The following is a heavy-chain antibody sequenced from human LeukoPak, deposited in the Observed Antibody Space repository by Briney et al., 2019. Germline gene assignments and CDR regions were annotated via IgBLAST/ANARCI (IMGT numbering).Heavy chain of an antibody. CDR3: ARDADGYED. D-gene: IGHD5-18*01. V-gene: IGHV3-7*01. Sequence: GGSLRLSCAASGFTFSRAWMSWLRQAPGKGLEWVANIKEDGSEDYYADSVKGRFAISKGNAKNSLYLQMNSLRAEDTAMYYCARDADGYEDWGQGTLVTVSS. J-gene: IGHJ4*02. CDR1: GFTFSRAW. CDR2: IKEDGSED.